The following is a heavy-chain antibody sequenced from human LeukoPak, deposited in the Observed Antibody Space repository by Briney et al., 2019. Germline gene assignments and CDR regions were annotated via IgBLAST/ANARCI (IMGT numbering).Heavy chain of an antibody. CDR3: ARKGYGDYNRNFAY. CDR1: GASINSTNW. Sequence: SGTLSLTCAVSGASINSTNWWSWVRQPPGKGLEWIGEIYHSGSTNYNPSLKSRATISVDKSKNQFSLKLNSVTAADTGVYYCARKGYGDYNRNFAYWGQGTLVTVSS. CDR2: IYHSGST. J-gene: IGHJ4*02. D-gene: IGHD4-17*01. V-gene: IGHV4-4*02.